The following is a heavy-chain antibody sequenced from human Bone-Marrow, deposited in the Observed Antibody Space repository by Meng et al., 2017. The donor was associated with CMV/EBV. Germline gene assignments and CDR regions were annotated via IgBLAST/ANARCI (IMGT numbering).Heavy chain of an antibody. CDR1: GFTFDSSP. CDR3: ATAKPTVGVPTRRDAFNI. CDR2: IVVGTGNT. D-gene: IGHD1-26*01. Sequence: SVKVSCKASGFTFDSSPVQWVRQARGHRLEWIGRIVVGTGNTRYAQTFQERVTITLDTSTSTAHMELSSLIPEDAAVYYCATAKPTVGVPTRRDAFNIWGQGTMVTVSS. V-gene: IGHV1-58*01. J-gene: IGHJ3*02.